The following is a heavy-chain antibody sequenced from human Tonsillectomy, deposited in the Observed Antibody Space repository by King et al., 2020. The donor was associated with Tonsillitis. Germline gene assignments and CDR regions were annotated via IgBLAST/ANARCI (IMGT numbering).Heavy chain of an antibody. CDR1: GGAFRHFA. J-gene: IGHJ4*02. D-gene: IGHD2-21*02. CDR2: TNPIAETP. CDR3: AVCSGVCSLFHF. V-gene: IGHV1-69*01. Sequence: QLVQSGAEVKKPGSSVKVSCKTSGGAFRHFAINWIRQAPGHGLEWLAGTNPIAETPYFAQNFQGRVTVSADESTRTAYMELSSLTFEDTAIYYCAVCSGVCSLFHFWGQGTLVTVSS.